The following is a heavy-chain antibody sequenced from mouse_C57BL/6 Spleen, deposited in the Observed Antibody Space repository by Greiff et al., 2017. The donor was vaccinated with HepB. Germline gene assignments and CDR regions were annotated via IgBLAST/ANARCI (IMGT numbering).Heavy chain of an antibody. J-gene: IGHJ3*01. CDR3: AHGSSYVGFAY. CDR1: GIAFSRYW. CDR2: INPDSSTI. V-gene: IGHV4-1*01. Sequence: EVKVIESGGGLVQPGGSLKLSCAASGIAFSRYWMSWVRRAPGKGLEWIGEINPDSSTINYAPTLKDKFIISRDNAKNTLYLQMSKVRSEDTALYYCAHGSSYVGFAYWGQGTLVTVSA. D-gene: IGHD1-1*01.